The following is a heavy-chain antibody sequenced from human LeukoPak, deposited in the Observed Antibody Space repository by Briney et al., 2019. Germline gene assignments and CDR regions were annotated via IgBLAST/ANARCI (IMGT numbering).Heavy chain of an antibody. J-gene: IGHJ4*02. CDR1: GFTFSSYA. CDR2: ISYDGSNK. CDR3: AREHN. Sequence: PGRSLRLSCAASGFTFSSYAMHWVRRAPGKGLEWVAVISYDGSNKYYADSVKGRFTISRDNSKDTLYLQMNSLRAEDTAVYYCAREHNWGQGTLVTVSS. V-gene: IGHV3-30-3*01.